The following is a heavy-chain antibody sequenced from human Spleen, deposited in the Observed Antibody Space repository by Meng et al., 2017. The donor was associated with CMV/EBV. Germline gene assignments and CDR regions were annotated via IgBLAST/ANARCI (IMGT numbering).Heavy chain of an antibody. D-gene: IGHD4-17*01. CDR3: ATLTTVTIDAFDI. J-gene: IGHJ3*02. CDR1: GFTFSSYW. Sequence: GESLKISCAASGFTFSSYWMSWVRQAPGKGLEWVANIKQDGSEKYYVDSVKGRFTISRDNAKNSLYLQMNSPRAEDTALYYCATLTTVTIDAFDIWGQGTMVTVSS. CDR2: IKQDGSEK. V-gene: IGHV3-7*01.